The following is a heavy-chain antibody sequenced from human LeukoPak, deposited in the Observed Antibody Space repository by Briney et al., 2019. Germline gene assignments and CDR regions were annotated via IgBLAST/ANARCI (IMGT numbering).Heavy chain of an antibody. D-gene: IGHD2-15*01. CDR1: GFTLSSYG. V-gene: IGHV3-30*18. Sequence: GGSLRLSCAASGFTLSSYGMHWVRQAPGKGLEWVAVISYDGSNKYYADSVKGRFTISRDNSKNTLYLQMNSLRPDDSAVYYCVKDLGSAITSALVLDVWGQGTTVTVSS. CDR3: VKDLGSAITSALVLDV. CDR2: ISYDGSNK. J-gene: IGHJ6*02.